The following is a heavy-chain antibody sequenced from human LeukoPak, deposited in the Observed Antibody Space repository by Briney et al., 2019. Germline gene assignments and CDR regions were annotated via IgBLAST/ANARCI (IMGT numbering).Heavy chain of an antibody. D-gene: IGHD3-22*01. V-gene: IGHV4-30-4*01. Sequence: PSETLSLTCTVSGGSISSGDYYWSWIRQPPGKGLEWIGYIYYSGSTYYNPSLKSRVTISVGTSTNQFSLKLSSVTAADTAVYYCARVEGGYQTSIDYWGQGTLVTVSS. CDR3: ARVEGGYQTSIDY. J-gene: IGHJ4*02. CDR1: GGSISSGDYY. CDR2: IYYSGST.